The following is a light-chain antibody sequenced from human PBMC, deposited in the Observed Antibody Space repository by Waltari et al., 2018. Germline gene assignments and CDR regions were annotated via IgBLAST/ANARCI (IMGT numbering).Light chain of an antibody. Sequence: ETSMTHPPGTLSVSPGERATLSCRASGSANSKLVWEQQKPGQAPRLLIYAASTRHTGVPARFSGSGSGTEFTLTINSLQSEDFAVYYCQKYDSWPYTFGQGTKLEIK. CDR2: AAS. J-gene: IGKJ2*01. CDR1: GSANSK. CDR3: QKYDSWPYT. V-gene: IGKV3-15*01.